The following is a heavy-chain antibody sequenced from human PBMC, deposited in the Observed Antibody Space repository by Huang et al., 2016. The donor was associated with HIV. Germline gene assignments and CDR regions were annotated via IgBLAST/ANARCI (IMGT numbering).Heavy chain of an antibody. J-gene: IGHJ3*01. V-gene: IGHV3-74*01. Sequence: EVQLVESGGGLVQPGGSLRLSCAASGFTFSSYWMHWVRQAPGKGLVWVSRISSSGSSTSYADSVKGRFTISRDNAKNTLYLQMNSLRAEDTAVYFCARGSVGATAGGFDVWGQGTMVTVSS. D-gene: IGHD1-26*01. CDR1: GFTFSSYW. CDR3: ARGSVGATAGGFDV. CDR2: ISSSGSST.